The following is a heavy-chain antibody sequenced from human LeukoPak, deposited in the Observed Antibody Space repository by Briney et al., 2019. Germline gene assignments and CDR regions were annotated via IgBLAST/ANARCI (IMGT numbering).Heavy chain of an antibody. CDR2: IYPGDSDT. Sequence: GESLKISCKGSGYSFTNYWIGLVRQMPGKGLEWMGIIYPGDSDTRYCPSFQGQVTISADKSISTAYLQWSSLRASDSAMYYCALKSRGYCSGGRCYIGYWGQGTLVTVSS. CDR3: ALKSRGYCSGGRCYIGY. D-gene: IGHD2-15*01. CDR1: GYSFTNYW. V-gene: IGHV5-51*01. J-gene: IGHJ4*02.